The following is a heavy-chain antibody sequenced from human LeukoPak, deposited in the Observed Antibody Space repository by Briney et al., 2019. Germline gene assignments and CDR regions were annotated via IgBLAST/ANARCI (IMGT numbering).Heavy chain of an antibody. CDR3: ARDYYYGSGNYYNRIDY. Sequence: ASVKVSCKASGYTFTGYYMHWVRQAPGQGLEWMGWIDPNSGGTNYAQKFQGRVTMTRDTSISTAYMVLNGLRSDDTAVYYCARDYYYGSGNYYNRIDYWGQGTLVTVSS. J-gene: IGHJ4*02. CDR1: GYTFTGYY. D-gene: IGHD3-10*01. CDR2: IDPNSGGT. V-gene: IGHV1-2*02.